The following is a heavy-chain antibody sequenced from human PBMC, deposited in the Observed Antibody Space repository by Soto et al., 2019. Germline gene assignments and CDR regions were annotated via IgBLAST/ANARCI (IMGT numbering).Heavy chain of an antibody. CDR3: ARARADYYDSSGCPYYFDY. V-gene: IGHV4-30-2*01. CDR1: GGSISSGGYS. D-gene: IGHD3-22*01. J-gene: IGHJ4*02. CDR2: IYHSGST. Sequence: SETLSLTCAVSGGSISSGGYSWSWIRQPPGKGLEWIGYIYHSGSTYYNPSLKSRVTISVDRSKNQFSLKLSSVTAADTAVYYCARARADYYDSSGCPYYFDYWGQGTLVTASS.